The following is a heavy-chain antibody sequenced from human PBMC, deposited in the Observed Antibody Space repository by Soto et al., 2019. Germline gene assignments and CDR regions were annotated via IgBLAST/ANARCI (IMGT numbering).Heavy chain of an antibody. V-gene: IGHV1-2*06. CDR3: ARDTPGLNY. Sequence: ASVKVSCKASGYTFSDYYLHWVRQAPGQGPEWMGRINPNNGDTKYAQKLQGRVTMTTDTSTSTAYMELRSLRSDDTAVYYCARDTPGLNYWGQGTLVTVS. J-gene: IGHJ4*02. CDR1: GYTFSDYY. CDR2: INPNNGDT.